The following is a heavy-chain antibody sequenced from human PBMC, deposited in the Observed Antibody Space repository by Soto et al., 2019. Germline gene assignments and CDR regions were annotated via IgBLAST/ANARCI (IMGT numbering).Heavy chain of an antibody. V-gene: IGHV4-34*01. J-gene: IGHJ3*02. CDR2: INHSGST. D-gene: IGHD3-10*01. CDR3: AGSYYYDPFDI. CDR1: GGSFSGYY. Sequence: SETLSLTSAVYGGSFSGYYWSWIRQPPGKGLEWIGEINHSGSTNYNPSLKSRVTISVDTSKNQFSLKLSSVTAADTAVYYCAGSYYYDPFDIWGQGTTVTVSS.